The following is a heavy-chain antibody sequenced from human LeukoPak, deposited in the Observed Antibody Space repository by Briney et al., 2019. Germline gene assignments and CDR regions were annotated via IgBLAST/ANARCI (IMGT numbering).Heavy chain of an antibody. J-gene: IGHJ3*02. Sequence: PGGSLRLSCTASGFMFSSYTLDWVRQAPGKGLEWISYINTRADTTYYADSVKGRFTISRDNDKNTLFLQMNSLRAEDTAVYYCARDRENSGWVPGDIWGQGTVVTVSS. V-gene: IGHV3-48*01. D-gene: IGHD5-12*01. CDR2: INTRADTT. CDR3: ARDRENSGWVPGDI. CDR1: GFMFSSYT.